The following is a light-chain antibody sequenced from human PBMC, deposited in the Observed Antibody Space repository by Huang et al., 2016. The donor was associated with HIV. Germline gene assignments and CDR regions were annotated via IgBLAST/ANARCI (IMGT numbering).Light chain of an antibody. CDR1: QSVRSN. Sequence: EIVMTQSPGTLSVSPGERATLSCRASQSVRSNLAWYQQKPGQAPRLLIYDASTRATGVPARFSGSGFGTQFTLSISSLQSEDFAVYYCQQYDNWPPFTFGPGTKVDIK. V-gene: IGKV3-15*01. CDR3: QQYDNWPPFT. J-gene: IGKJ3*01. CDR2: DAS.